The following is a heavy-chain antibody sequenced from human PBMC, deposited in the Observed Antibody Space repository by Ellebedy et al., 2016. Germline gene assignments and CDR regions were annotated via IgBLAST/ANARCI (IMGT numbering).Heavy chain of an antibody. D-gene: IGHD4-17*01. Sequence: GESLKIPXVASGLRFGHFFMIWVRQAPGGGLEWVSTISGGGDATVYADSVKRRFTVSRDNSRNTLFLQMNSLRAEDTAIYYCYYGHSSGSWGQGTLVTVSS. CDR2: ISGGGDAT. CDR1: GLRFGHFF. J-gene: IGHJ4*02. V-gene: IGHV3-23*01. CDR3: YYGHSSGS.